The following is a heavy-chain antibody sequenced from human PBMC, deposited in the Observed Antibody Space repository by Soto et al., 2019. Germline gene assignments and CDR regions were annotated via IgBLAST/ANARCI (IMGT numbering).Heavy chain of an antibody. V-gene: IGHV1-18*01. Sequence: GASVKVSCKASGYTFTSYGISWVRQAPGQGLEWMGWISAYNGNTNYAQRLQGRVTMTTDTSTSTAYMGLRSLRSDDTAVYYCAIGCSSTSCPDYYYYMDVWGKGTTVTVSS. CDR3: AIGCSSTSCPDYYYYMDV. D-gene: IGHD2-2*01. J-gene: IGHJ6*03. CDR2: ISAYNGNT. CDR1: GYTFTSYG.